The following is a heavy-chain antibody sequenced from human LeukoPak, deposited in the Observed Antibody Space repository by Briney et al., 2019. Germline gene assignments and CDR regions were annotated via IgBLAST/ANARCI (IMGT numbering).Heavy chain of an antibody. D-gene: IGHD6-13*01. Sequence: SETLSLTCTVSGGSISNYYWSWIRQPPGKGLEWIGYIYYSGSTNYNPSLKSRVTISVDTSKNQFSLKLSSVTAADTAVYYCARRDSSSWYPDYWGQGTLVTVSS. CDR1: GGSISNYY. CDR2: IYYSGST. CDR3: ARRDSSSWYPDY. V-gene: IGHV4-59*12. J-gene: IGHJ4*02.